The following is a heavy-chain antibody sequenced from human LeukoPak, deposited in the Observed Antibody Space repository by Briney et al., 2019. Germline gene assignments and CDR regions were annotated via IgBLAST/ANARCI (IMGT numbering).Heavy chain of an antibody. J-gene: IGHJ4*02. D-gene: IGHD4-23*01. V-gene: IGHV4-59*01. Sequence: KPSETLSLTCTVSGGSISTYYWSWIRQPPGKGLDWIGSFYYTGSTNYNPSLRSRVTISLDTSKDQISLRLSSVTAADTAVYYCARGGNALDYWGQGTLVTVSS. CDR2: FYYTGST. CDR1: GGSISTYY. CDR3: ARGGNALDY.